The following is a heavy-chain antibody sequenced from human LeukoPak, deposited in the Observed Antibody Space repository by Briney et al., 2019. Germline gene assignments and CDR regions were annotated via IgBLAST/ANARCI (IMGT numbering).Heavy chain of an antibody. D-gene: IGHD1-26*01. V-gene: IGHV3-7*01. J-gene: IGHJ4*02. CDR3: ARGSSAGASLRHDY. Sequence: PGGSLRLSCAASGFTFISYLMSWVRQAPGKGLEWVANIKQDGSEENFVDSVKGRFTISRDNAKKSLYLQMNSLRAEDTAVYYCARGSSAGASLRHDYSGQGTLVTVSS. CDR1: GFTFISYL. CDR2: IKQDGSEE.